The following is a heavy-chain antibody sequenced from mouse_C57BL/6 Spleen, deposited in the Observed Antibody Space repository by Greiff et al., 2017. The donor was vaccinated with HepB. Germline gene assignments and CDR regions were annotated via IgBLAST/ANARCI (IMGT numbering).Heavy chain of an antibody. V-gene: IGHV1-82*01. CDR2: IYPGDGDT. Sequence: VQLQQSGPELVKPGASVKISCKASSYAFSSSWMNWVKQRPGKGLEWIGRIYPGDGDTNYNGKFKGKATLTADKSSSTAYMQLSSLTSEDSAVYFCAKGDYDYDDGVSYFDYWGQGTTLTVSS. D-gene: IGHD2-4*01. CDR3: AKGDYDYDDGVSYFDY. J-gene: IGHJ2*01. CDR1: SYAFSSSW.